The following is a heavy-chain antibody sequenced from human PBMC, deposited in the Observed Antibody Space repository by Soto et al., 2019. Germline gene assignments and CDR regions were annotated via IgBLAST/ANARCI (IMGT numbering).Heavy chain of an antibody. V-gene: IGHV4-59*12. CDR2: IHYTGST. CDR3: ARWPQLEPRFDY. CDR1: GGSISSYY. J-gene: IGHJ4*02. D-gene: IGHD1-1*01. Sequence: PSETLSLTCTVSGGSISSYYWSWIRQSPGKGLEWIGFIHYTGSTNYNPSLKSRVSISVDTSKNQFSLKLSSVTAADTAVYYCARWPQLEPRFDYWGQGTLVTVSS.